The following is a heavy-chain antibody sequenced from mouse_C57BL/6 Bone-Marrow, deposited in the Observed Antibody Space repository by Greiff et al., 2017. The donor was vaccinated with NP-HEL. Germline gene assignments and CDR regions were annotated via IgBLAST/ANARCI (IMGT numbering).Heavy chain of an antibody. Sequence: EVKLEESGGGLVQPGGSMKLSRVASGFTFSNYWMNWVRQSPEKGLEWVAQIRLKSDNYATHYAESVKGRFTISRDDSKSSVYLQMNNLRAEDTGIYYCTFYYYAHYYAMDYWGQGTSVTVSS. J-gene: IGHJ4*01. CDR2: IRLKSDNYAT. D-gene: IGHD1-1*01. CDR1: GFTFSNYW. V-gene: IGHV6-3*01. CDR3: TFYYYAHYYAMDY.